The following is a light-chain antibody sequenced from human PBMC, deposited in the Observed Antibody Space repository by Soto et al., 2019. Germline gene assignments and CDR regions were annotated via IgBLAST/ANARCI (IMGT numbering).Light chain of an antibody. V-gene: IGKV3-15*01. Sequence: ERVMTELGGTLSVSPGERATLSSRASQSVSILLAWYQQKPGQAPRLLIHGATTRATGIPARFSGSGSGTEFTLTISSLQSEDFAVYYCQQYHIWPSWTFGQRTKVAIK. CDR3: QQYHIWPSWT. J-gene: IGKJ1*01. CDR2: GAT. CDR1: QSVSIL.